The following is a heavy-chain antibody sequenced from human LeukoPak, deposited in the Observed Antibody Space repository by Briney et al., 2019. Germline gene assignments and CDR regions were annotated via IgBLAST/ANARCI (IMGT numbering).Heavy chain of an antibody. CDR1: GGTFSSYA. CDR3: ARGVVPSERYSSSWYIG. V-gene: IGHV1-8*02. D-gene: IGHD6-13*01. J-gene: IGHJ4*02. Sequence: ASVKVSCKASGGTFSSYAISWVRQATGQGLEWMGWMNPNSGNTGYAQKFQGRVTMTRNTSISTAYMELSSLRSEDTAVYYCARGVVPSERYSSSWYIGWGQGTLVTVSS. CDR2: MNPNSGNT.